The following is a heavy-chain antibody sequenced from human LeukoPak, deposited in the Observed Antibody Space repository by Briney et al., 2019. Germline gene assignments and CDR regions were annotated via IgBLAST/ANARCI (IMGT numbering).Heavy chain of an antibody. CDR1: GFTFSSYW. D-gene: IGHD3-10*01. CDR3: PRQYYYGTVSQFDP. J-gene: IGHJ5*02. Sequence: PGGSLRLSCAASGFTFSSYWMSWVRQAPGKGLEWVAKIEQEGCEKYYVHSVQPRFNISRDHANNSLYLQMNSLKAEDTAVYYCPRQYYYGTVSQFDPWGQATLVTVSS. V-gene: IGHV3-7*01. CDR2: IEQEGCEK.